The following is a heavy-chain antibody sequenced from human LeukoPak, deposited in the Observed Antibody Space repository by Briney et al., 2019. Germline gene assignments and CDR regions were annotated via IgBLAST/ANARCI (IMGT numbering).Heavy chain of an antibody. D-gene: IGHD2-15*01. CDR3: ARSRRMNYYYYMDV. CDR1: GGSISGYY. CDR2: IYYSGST. J-gene: IGHJ6*03. V-gene: IGHV4-59*01. Sequence: SETPSLTCTVSGGSISGYYWSWIRQPPGMGLEWMGYIYYSGSTNYNPSLKSRVTISLDTSKNHVYLSLRSVTAADTAVYYCARSRRMNYYYYMDVWGKGTTVTISS.